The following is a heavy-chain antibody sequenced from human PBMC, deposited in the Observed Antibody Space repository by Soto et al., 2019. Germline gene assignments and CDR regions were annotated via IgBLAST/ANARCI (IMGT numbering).Heavy chain of an antibody. D-gene: IGHD5-12*01. V-gene: IGHV3-23*01. CDR3: AKAIVATSNYYYGMDV. CDR2: ISGSGGST. J-gene: IGHJ6*02. Sequence: RLSCAASGVRFSLYAIAVALQDTGKGLEWVSAISGSGGSTYYADSVKGRFTISRDNAKNTLYLQMNSLRAEDTAVYYWAKAIVATSNYYYGMDVWGQGTTVTVSS. CDR1: GVRFSLYA.